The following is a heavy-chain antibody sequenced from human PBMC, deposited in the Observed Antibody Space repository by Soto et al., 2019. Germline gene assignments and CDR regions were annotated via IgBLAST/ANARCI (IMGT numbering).Heavy chain of an antibody. CDR2: VSGNGGTT. CDR3: AKGKAHTLFGVDTLFDY. D-gene: IGHD3-3*01. V-gene: IGHV3-23*01. Sequence: EVQLLESGGGLVQPGGSLRLSCAASGFPFGSHAMSWVRQAPGKGLEWVSLVSGNGGTTNHADSVKGRFTISRDNSQKTLYLQMNSLRAEDTAIYYCAKGKAHTLFGVDTLFDYWGQGTLVTVSS. J-gene: IGHJ4*02. CDR1: GFPFGSHA.